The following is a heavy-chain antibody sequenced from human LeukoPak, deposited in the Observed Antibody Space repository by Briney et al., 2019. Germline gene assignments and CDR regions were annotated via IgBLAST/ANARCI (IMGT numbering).Heavy chain of an antibody. V-gene: IGHV4-34*01. Sequence: SETLSLTCAVSGGSFSGYYWSWIRQPPGKGLEWIGEINHSGSTNYNPSLKSRVTISVDTSKNPFSLKLSSVTAADTAVYYCAEYSYGSGSYSFLEWGQGTLVTVFS. D-gene: IGHD3-10*01. J-gene: IGHJ1*01. CDR3: AEYSYGSGSYSFLE. CDR1: GGSFSGYY. CDR2: INHSGST.